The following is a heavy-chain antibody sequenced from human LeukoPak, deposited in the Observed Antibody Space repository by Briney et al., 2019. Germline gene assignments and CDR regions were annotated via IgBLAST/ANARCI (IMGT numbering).Heavy chain of an antibody. CDR3: VRDGRTYTDFWSGYYIA. CDR2: ISSRGNTI. Sequence: PGGSLRLSCAASGFIFSDSYMNWIRQTPGKGPEWIASISSRGNTIYYADSVKGRFTISRDNAKNSIYLQMSSLRVEDTAVHYCVRDGRTYTDFWSGYYIAWGQGTPVTVSS. D-gene: IGHD3-3*01. J-gene: IGHJ5*02. CDR1: GFIFSDSY. V-gene: IGHV3-11*04.